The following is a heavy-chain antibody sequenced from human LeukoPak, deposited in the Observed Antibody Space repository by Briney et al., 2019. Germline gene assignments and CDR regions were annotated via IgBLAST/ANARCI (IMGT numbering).Heavy chain of an antibody. CDR2: IGTYGGDT. Sequence: ASVKVSCKATSRISWVRQAPGQGLEWMGWIGTYGGDTYYAQKLQGRITVTTDTSTSTVYMELRNLRSDDTAVYYCARDLWNFYDDSGYNRDFDSWGQGTLVTVSS. CDR3: ARDLWNFYDDSGYNRDFDS. V-gene: IGHV1-18*01. CDR1: TSR. D-gene: IGHD3-22*01. J-gene: IGHJ5*01.